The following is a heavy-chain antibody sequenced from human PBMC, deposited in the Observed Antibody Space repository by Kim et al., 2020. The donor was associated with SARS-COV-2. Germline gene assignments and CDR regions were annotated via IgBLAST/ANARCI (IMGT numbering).Heavy chain of an antibody. CDR3: ARRWVVAAPLDAFDI. V-gene: IGHV4-39*01. D-gene: IGHD2-15*01. CDR2: IYYSGST. Sequence: SETLSLTCTVSGGSISSSSYNWGWIRQPQGLGLEWIMSIYYSGSTYSNPSPKSRVTISVDTTKNQLSLKLTSVTAADTAVYSCARRWVVAAPLDAFDIWGQGTLVTVSS. J-gene: IGHJ3*02. CDR1: GGSISSSSYN.